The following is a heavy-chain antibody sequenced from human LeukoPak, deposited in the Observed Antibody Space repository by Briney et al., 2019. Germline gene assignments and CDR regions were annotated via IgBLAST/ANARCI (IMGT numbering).Heavy chain of an antibody. CDR1: GFTFDDYA. CDR3: AKGPYCSGGSCYIWSGWFDP. D-gene: IGHD2-15*01. J-gene: IGHJ5*02. Sequence: GGSLRLSCAASGFTFDDYAMHWVRQAPGKGLEWVSGISWNSGSIGYADSVKGRFTISRDYAKNSLYLQMNSLRAEDTALYYCAKGPYCSGGSCYIWSGWFDPWGQGTLVTVSS. V-gene: IGHV3-9*01. CDR2: ISWNSGSI.